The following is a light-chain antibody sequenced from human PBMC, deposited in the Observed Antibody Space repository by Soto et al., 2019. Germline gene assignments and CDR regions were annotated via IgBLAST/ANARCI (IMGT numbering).Light chain of an antibody. J-gene: IGKJ1*01. V-gene: IGKV1-5*01. CDR3: QHYNDYSPWT. CDR2: DAS. CDR1: QSISNW. Sequence: DIQMTQSPSTLSASVGDRVTITCWASQSISNWLAWFQQKPGKAPKLLIYDASNLESGVPSRFSGSGSGTEFTLSISSLQPDDFATYYCQHYNDYSPWTFGQGTKVDIK.